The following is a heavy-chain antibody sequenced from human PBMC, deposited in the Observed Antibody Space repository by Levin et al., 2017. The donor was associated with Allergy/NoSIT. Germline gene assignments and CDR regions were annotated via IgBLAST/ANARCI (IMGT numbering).Heavy chain of an antibody. D-gene: IGHD2-15*01. CDR2: IYSSGSA. V-gene: IGHV4-61*02. J-gene: IGHJ4*02. CDR1: GGSISSGSYY. CDR3: ARAEVGAEH. Sequence: SETLSLTCKVSGGSISSGSYYWSWIRQPAAKGLEWIGRIYSSGSANYNPSLKSRVTISVDTSKNQFSLKLSSVTAADTAVYYCARAEVGAEHWGQGTLVTVSS.